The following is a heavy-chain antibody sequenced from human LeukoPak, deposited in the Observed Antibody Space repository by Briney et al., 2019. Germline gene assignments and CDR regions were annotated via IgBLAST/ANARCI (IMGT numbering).Heavy chain of an antibody. V-gene: IGHV3-21*01. CDR1: GFTFSSYS. Sequence: PGGSLRLSCAASGFTFSSYSMNCVRQAPGKGLEWVSSISSSSSYIYYADSVKGRSTISRDNAKNSLYLQMNSLRAEDTAVYYCARDDYGRLGDPWGQGTLVTVSS. D-gene: IGHD4/OR15-4a*01. CDR2: ISSSSSYI. CDR3: ARDDYGRLGDP. J-gene: IGHJ5*02.